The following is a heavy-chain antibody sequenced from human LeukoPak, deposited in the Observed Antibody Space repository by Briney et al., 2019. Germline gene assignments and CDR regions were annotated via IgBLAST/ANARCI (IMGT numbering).Heavy chain of an antibody. J-gene: IGHJ4*02. Sequence: SETQSLTCTVSGGSISSYYWSWIRQPPGKGLEWIGYIYYSGSTNYNPSLKSRVTISVDTSKNQFSLKLSSVTAADTAVYYCARHRVGATTGLDYWGQGTLVTVSS. V-gene: IGHV4-59*08. D-gene: IGHD1-26*01. CDR1: GGSISSYY. CDR3: ARHRVGATTGLDY. CDR2: IYYSGST.